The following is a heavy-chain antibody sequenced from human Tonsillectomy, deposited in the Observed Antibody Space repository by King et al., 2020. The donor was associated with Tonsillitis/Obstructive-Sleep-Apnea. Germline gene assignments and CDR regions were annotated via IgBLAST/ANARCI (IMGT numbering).Heavy chain of an antibody. CDR1: GFTFSSYA. J-gene: IGHJ6*02. Sequence: VQLVESGGGVVQPGRSLRLSCVASGFTFSSYAMHWVRQAPGKGLEWVAMISYDGSNKYYVDSVKGRFIISRDNSKNTLYLQMNSLRAEDTAVYYCAGGVWFGELSHFYYYGMDVWGQGTTVTVSS. CDR3: AGGVWFGELSHFYYYGMDV. V-gene: IGHV3-30*04. CDR2: ISYDGSNK. D-gene: IGHD3-10*01.